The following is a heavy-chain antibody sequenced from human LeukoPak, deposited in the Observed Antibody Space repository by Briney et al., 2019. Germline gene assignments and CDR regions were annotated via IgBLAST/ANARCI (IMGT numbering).Heavy chain of an antibody. D-gene: IGHD3-10*01. V-gene: IGHV4-59*01. CDR1: GGSISSYY. CDR2: IYYSGST. CDR3: ARCPSSNWFDP. J-gene: IGHJ5*02. Sequence: SETLSLTCTVSGGSISSYYWSWIRQPPGKGLGWIGYIYYSGSTNYNPSLKSRVTISVDTSKNQFSLKLSSVTAADTAVYYCARCPSSNWFDPWGQGTLVTVSS.